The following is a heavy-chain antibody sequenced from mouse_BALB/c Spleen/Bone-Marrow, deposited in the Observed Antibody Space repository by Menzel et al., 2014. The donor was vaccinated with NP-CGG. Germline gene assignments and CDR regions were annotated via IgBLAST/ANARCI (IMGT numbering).Heavy chain of an antibody. D-gene: IGHD2-10*02. V-gene: IGHV1-53*01. J-gene: IGHJ2*01. CDR2: INPSNGAT. CDR1: GYTFTIYD. CDR3: TRGGYGNGFDY. Sequence: QVQLQQSGAELVNLGASVKLSCKASGYTFTIYDLYWVKQRPGQGLEWIGDINPSNGATNFNERFKSKATLTIDKSSCTAYMQLSSLTSEDSAVYYCTRGGYGNGFDYWGQGTALTVSS.